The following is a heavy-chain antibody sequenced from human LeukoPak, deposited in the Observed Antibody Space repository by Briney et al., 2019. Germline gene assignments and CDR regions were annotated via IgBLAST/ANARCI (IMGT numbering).Heavy chain of an antibody. D-gene: IGHD1-26*01. J-gene: IGHJ4*02. Sequence: ASVKVSCKASGYTFTCYAIYWVRQAPGQRLEWMGWISAGNGNTKYSQNFQGRVTFISNTSATTAFMELSSLRSEDAAVYYCARDSGSGNNDYWGQGTLVTVSS. CDR1: GYTFTCYA. V-gene: IGHV1-3*01. CDR3: ARDSGSGNNDY. CDR2: ISAGNGNT.